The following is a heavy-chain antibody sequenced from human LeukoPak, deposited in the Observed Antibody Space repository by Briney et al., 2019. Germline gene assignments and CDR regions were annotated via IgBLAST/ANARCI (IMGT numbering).Heavy chain of an antibody. D-gene: IGHD5-12*01. CDR3: AREYRHQPD. CDR1: GYTFTSYD. V-gene: IGHV1-8*01. J-gene: IGHJ4*02. CDR2: MNPNSGNT. Sequence: ASVKVSCKASGYTFTSYDINWMRQASGQGLEWMGWMNPNSGNTGYAQKFQGRFTMTWDTSITTAYMELSSLRSEDTAVYYCAREYRHQPDWGQGTLVTVSS.